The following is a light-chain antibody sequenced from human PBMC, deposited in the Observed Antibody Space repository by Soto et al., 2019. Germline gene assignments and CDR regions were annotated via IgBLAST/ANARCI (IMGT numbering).Light chain of an antibody. CDR1: SSDVGSYNF. CDR2: EGS. J-gene: IGLJ2*01. CDR3: CSYAGSATWI. Sequence: QSALTQPASVSGSPGQSITISCTGTSSDVGSYNFVSWYQQFPGEAPKLMIYEGSERPSGVSYRFSGSKSGNTASLTISGLQAEDEADYYCCSYAGSATWIFGGGTKVTV. V-gene: IGLV2-23*01.